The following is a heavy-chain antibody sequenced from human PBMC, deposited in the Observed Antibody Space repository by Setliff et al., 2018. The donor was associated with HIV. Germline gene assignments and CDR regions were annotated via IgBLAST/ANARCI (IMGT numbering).Heavy chain of an antibody. CDR2: ISNDGSTT. D-gene: IGHD1-1*01. CDR3: TRPHQDWNDFPFDY. V-gene: IGHV3-74*01. Sequence: GGSLRLSCAASGFSFSTYWMHWVRQVPGKGLGWVARISNDGSTTNYADSVKGRFTISRDNAKNTVYLQMNSLRAEDTAVYYCTRPHQDWNDFPFDYWGQGSLVTVSS. J-gene: IGHJ4*02. CDR1: GFSFSTYW.